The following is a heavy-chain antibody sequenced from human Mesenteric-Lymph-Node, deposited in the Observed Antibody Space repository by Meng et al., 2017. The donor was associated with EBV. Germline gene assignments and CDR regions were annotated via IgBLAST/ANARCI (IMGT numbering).Heavy chain of an antibody. D-gene: IGHD6-19*01. CDR3: ARTPGPVAVTFDY. J-gene: IGHJ4*02. CDR1: GGSLRSSSCY. Sequence: LQERVRGLVKHSEPMLLPSTGSGGSLRSSSCYWGWILQPPGKGLEWIGSIYYSGSNYYNPSLKSRVTISVDKSKNQFSLKLSSVTAADTAVYYCARTPGPVAVTFDYWGQGTLVTVSS. CDR2: IYYSGSN. V-gene: IGHV4-39*01.